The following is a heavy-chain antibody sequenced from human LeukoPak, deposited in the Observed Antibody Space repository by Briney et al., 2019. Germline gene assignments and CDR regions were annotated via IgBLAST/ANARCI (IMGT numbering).Heavy chain of an antibody. CDR3: ARDNYYYDSSGYFDY. CDR2: INHSGST. V-gene: IGHV4-34*01. D-gene: IGHD3-22*01. J-gene: IGHJ4*02. Sequence: PSETLSLTCAVYGGSFSGYYWSWIRQPPGKGLEWIGEINHSGSTNYNPSLKSRVTISVDTSKNQFSLKLSSVTAADTAVYYCARDNYYYDSSGYFDYWGQGTLVTVSS. CDR1: GGSFSGYY.